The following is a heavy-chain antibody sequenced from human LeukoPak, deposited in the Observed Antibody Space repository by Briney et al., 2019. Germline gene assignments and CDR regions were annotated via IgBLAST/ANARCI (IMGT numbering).Heavy chain of an antibody. CDR2: INWDGAST. CDR1: GFRFDDYS. V-gene: IGHV3-20*04. Sequence: GGSLRLSCAASGFRFDDYSMNWVRHVPGKGLEWVAGINWDGASTGYRDSMKGRFTISRDNGKNSLYLQMNSLRVEDTAVYYCGRVHCSTTSCYDYYDYYMDVSGKGTTVNVSS. D-gene: IGHD2-2*01. CDR3: GRVHCSTTSCYDYYDYYMDV. J-gene: IGHJ6*03.